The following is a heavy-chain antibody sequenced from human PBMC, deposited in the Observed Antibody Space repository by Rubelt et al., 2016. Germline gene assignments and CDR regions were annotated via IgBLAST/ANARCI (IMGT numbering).Heavy chain of an antibody. V-gene: IGHV3-33*05. CDR3: ARPYCGGDCYYDS. D-gene: IGHD2-21*02. Sequence: VAIISYDGSTKYYADSVKGRFTISRDNSKNTLYLQMNSLRAEDTAVYYCARPYCGGDCYYDSWGQGTLVTVSS. CDR2: ISYDGSTK. J-gene: IGHJ4*02.